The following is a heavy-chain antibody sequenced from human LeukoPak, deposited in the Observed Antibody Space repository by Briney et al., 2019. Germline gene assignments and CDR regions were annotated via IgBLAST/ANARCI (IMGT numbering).Heavy chain of an antibody. Sequence: SETLSLTCAVYGGPFSGYYWSWIRQPPGKGLEWIGEVHHSGSANYNPSLKSRVTISVDMSKNQFSLKLNSVTAADTAVYYCARARGDYYDSSGYYSAFDYWGQGTLVTVSS. CDR3: ARARGDYYDSSGYYSAFDY. J-gene: IGHJ4*02. V-gene: IGHV4-34*01. D-gene: IGHD3-22*01. CDR2: VHHSGSA. CDR1: GGPFSGYY.